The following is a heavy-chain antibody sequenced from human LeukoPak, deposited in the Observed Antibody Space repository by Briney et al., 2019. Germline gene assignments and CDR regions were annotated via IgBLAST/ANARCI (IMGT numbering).Heavy chain of an antibody. CDR2: ISGSGGST. CDR1: GFTFSSYA. J-gene: IGHJ4*02. V-gene: IGHV3-23*01. CDR3: AKDRGSMVRPETFDY. Sequence: AGGSLRLSCAASGFTFSSYAMSWVRQAPGKGLEWVSAISGSGGSTYYADSVKGRFTISRDNSKNTLYLQMNSLRAEDTAVYYCAKDRGSMVRPETFDYWGQGTLVTVSS. D-gene: IGHD3-10*01.